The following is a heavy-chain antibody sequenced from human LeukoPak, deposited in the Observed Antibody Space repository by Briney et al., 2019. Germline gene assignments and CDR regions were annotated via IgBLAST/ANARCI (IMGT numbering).Heavy chain of an antibody. Sequence: ASVKVSCKVSGYTLTELSMHWVRQAPGKGLEWMGGFDPEDGETIYAQKFQGRVTMTEDTSTDTAYMELSSLRSEDTAVNYCANSGPYYYGSGSYYCFDYWGQGTLVTVSS. CDR2: FDPEDGET. J-gene: IGHJ4*02. CDR3: ANSGPYYYGSGSYYCFDY. CDR1: GYTLTELS. V-gene: IGHV1-24*01. D-gene: IGHD3-10*01.